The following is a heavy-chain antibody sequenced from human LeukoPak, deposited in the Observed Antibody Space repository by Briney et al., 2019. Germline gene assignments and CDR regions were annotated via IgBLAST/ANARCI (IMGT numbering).Heavy chain of an antibody. CDR1: GFTVSSNY. CDR2: ISGSGSSI. D-gene: IGHD1-26*01. J-gene: IGHJ2*01. Sequence: GGSLRLSCAASGFTVSSNYMSWVRQAPGKGLEWISFISGSGSSIYYAESVKGRFTISRDNAKNSLYLQMNSLRAEDTAVYYCARVGVGEMGLWYFALWGRGTLVTVSS. V-gene: IGHV3-11*04. CDR3: ARVGVGEMGLWYFAL.